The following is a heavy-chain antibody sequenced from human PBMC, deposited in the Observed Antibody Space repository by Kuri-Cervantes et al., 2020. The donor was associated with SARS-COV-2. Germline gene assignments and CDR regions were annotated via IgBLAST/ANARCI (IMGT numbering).Heavy chain of an antibody. CDR1: GFTFSSYA. CDR2: ISGSGGST. J-gene: IGHJ6*02. CDR3: ARAGMGRGYSYGYRYFYYGMDV. V-gene: IGHV3-23*01. Sequence: GESLKISCAASGFTFSSYAMSWVRQAPGKGLEWVSAISGSGGSTYYADSVKGRFTISRDNSKNTLYLQMNSLRAEDTAVYYCARAGMGRGYSYGYRYFYYGMDVWGQGTTVTVSS. D-gene: IGHD5-18*01.